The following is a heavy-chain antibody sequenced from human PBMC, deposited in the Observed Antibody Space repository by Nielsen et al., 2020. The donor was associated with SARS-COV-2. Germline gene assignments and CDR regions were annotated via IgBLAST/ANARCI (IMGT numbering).Heavy chain of an antibody. J-gene: IGHJ4*02. V-gene: IGHV1-69*01. CDR2: IIPIFGTA. CDR3: ARESETYSSSWSIAPNFDY. Sequence: WVRQAPGQRLEWMGGIIPIFGTANYAQKFQGRVTITADESTSTAYMELSSLRSEDTAVYYCARESETYSSSWSIAPNFDYWGQGTLVTVSS. D-gene: IGHD6-13*01.